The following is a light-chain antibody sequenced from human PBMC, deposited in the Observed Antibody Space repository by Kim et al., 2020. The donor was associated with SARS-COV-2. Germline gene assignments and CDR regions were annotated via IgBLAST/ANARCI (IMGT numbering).Light chain of an antibody. CDR1: STDVGGYTY. V-gene: IGLV2-14*03. CDR2: DVS. J-gene: IGLJ3*02. CDR3: RSYASMSTLV. Sequence: GQSITISCTGTSTDVGGYTYVSCYQHPPGNAPNLMFYDVSNRPSVVSNLFSCSTSGNAASLIISRHHADDDADYCGRSYASMSTLVFGGGTQLTVL.